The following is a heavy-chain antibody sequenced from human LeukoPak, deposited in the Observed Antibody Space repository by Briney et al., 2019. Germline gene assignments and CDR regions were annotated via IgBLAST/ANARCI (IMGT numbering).Heavy chain of an antibody. CDR2: IYYSGST. V-gene: IGHV4-59*01. J-gene: IGHJ3*02. D-gene: IGHD3-16*01. CDR1: GGSISSYY. Sequence: SETLSLTCSVSGGSISSYYWSWIPQPPGKGLEWIGNIYYSGSTNDNPSLKTRVTISVDTSKNQFSLQLSSVTAADTAVYYCARANTNNDAFDIWGRGTLVTVSS. CDR3: ARANTNNDAFDI.